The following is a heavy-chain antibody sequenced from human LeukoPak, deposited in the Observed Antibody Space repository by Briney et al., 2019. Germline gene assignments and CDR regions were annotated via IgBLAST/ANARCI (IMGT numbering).Heavy chain of an antibody. CDR2: LSNSGAST. J-gene: IGHJ3*02. D-gene: IGHD3-9*01. CDR1: GFIFSSYA. V-gene: IGHV3-23*01. Sequence: GGSLRLSCAGSGFIFSSYAMSWVRQAPGKGLEWVSTLSNSGASTYSADSVKGRFTISRDNAKNSLYLQMNSLRDEDTAVYYCARSSLGRYFDWGKDAFDIWGQGTMVTVSS. CDR3: ARSSLGRYFDWGKDAFDI.